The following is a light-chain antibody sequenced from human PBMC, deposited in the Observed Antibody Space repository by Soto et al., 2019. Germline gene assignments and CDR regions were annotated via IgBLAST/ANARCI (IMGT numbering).Light chain of an antibody. CDR2: EVS. V-gene: IGLV2-8*01. Sequence: QSALTQPPSASGSPGQSVTISCTGTSSDVGGYNYVSWYQQHPGKAPKLMIYEVSKRPSGVPDRFSGSKSGNTASLTVSGLQAEDEADYYCSSYAGSHPVVFGGGTKRTVL. CDR1: SSDVGGYNY. J-gene: IGLJ2*01. CDR3: SSYAGSHPVV.